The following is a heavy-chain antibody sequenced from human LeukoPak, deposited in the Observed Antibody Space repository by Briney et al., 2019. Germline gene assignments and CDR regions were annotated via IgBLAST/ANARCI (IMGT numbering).Heavy chain of an antibody. CDR3: ARSYVWGSYYAFDI. Sequence: PSETLSLTCTVSGYSIGSGYYWGWIRQPPGKGLGWIGSIYHSGSTYYNPSLKSRVTISVDTSKNQFSLKLSSVTAADTAVYYCARSYVWGSYYAFDIWGQGTMVTVSS. D-gene: IGHD3-16*01. J-gene: IGHJ3*02. V-gene: IGHV4-38-2*02. CDR1: GYSIGSGYY. CDR2: IYHSGST.